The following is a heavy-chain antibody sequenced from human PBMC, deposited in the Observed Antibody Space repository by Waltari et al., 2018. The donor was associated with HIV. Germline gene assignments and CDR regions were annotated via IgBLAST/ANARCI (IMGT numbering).Heavy chain of an antibody. CDR1: GYTFTDYY. CDR3: ARDRHSNSRILGYYYGMDV. CDR2: INPNSGGT. D-gene: IGHD6-6*01. Sequence: QVQLVQSGAEVKKPGASVKVSCKASGYTFTDYYIHWFRQAPGQGLEWMGWINPNSGGTNYAQKFQGRVTMTRDTSISTAYMELSRLRSDDTAVYYCARDRHSNSRILGYYYGMDVWGQGTTVTVSS. J-gene: IGHJ6*02. V-gene: IGHV1-2*02.